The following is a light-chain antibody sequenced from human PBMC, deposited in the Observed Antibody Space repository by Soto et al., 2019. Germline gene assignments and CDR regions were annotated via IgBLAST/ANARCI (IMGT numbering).Light chain of an antibody. CDR1: SNDVGGYNY. Sequence: QSALTQPPSASGSPGQSVTISCTGTSNDVGGYNYVSWYQQHPVKVPKLMIYEVTKRPSGVPDRFSGSKSGNTASLTVSGLQAEDEADYYCSSYAGSNILLFGGGTKLTVL. CDR3: SSYAGSNILL. V-gene: IGLV2-8*01. J-gene: IGLJ3*02. CDR2: EVT.